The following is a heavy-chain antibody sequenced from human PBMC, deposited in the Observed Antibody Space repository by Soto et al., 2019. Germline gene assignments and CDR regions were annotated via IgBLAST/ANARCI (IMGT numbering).Heavy chain of an antibody. D-gene: IGHD3-10*01. CDR1: GGSISSGGYS. V-gene: IGHV4-30-2*01. CDR2: IYHSGST. J-gene: IGHJ3*02. Sequence: QLQLQESGSGLVKPSQTLSLTCAVSGGSISSGGYSWSWIRQPPGKGLEWIGYIYHSGSTYYNQSLKSRVTISVDRSKNQFSLKLSSVTAADTAVYYCARAHGSGWGAFDIWGQGTMVTVSS. CDR3: ARAHGSGWGAFDI.